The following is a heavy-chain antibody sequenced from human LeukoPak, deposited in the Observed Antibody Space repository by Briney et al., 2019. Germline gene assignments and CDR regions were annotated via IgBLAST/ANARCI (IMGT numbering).Heavy chain of an antibody. Sequence: PGGSLRLSCAASGFTFSSYGIIWVRQAPGKGLEWVSTISTSGGSTYYADSVKGRFTISRDNSKNTLSLQMNSLRAEDTAVYYCAKDRGPGNGGNSMGWGYFDYWSQGTLVIVSS. D-gene: IGHD4-23*01. V-gene: IGHV3-23*01. CDR3: AKDRGPGNGGNSMGWGYFDY. CDR2: ISTSGGST. J-gene: IGHJ4*02. CDR1: GFTFSSYG.